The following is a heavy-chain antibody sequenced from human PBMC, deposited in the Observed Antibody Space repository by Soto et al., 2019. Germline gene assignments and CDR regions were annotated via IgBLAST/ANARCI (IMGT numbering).Heavy chain of an antibody. Sequence: SETLSLTCAVSGGSISSYPWSWIRQPPGKGLEWIGYTYQSGSSYYNPSLKSRVTISIDRSKNQFSLKLTSMTAADTAVYYCARARGHSAYDPPDYWGQGILVTVSS. CDR2: TYQSGSS. CDR3: ARARGHSAYDPPDY. D-gene: IGHD5-12*01. CDR1: GGSISSYP. J-gene: IGHJ4*02. V-gene: IGHV4-30-2*01.